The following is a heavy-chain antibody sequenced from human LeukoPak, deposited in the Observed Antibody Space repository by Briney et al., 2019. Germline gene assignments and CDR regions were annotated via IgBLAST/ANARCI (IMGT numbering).Heavy chain of an antibody. D-gene: IGHD3-22*01. CDR3: ARAYSSGNFDY. CDR2: INWNGGST. V-gene: IGHV3-20*04. Sequence: PGGSLRLSCAAFGFTFDVYGMSWVRQAPGKGLEWVSGINWNGGSTGYADSVKGRFTISRDNAKNSLYLQMNSLRAEDTALYYCARAYSSGNFDYWGQGTLVTVSS. J-gene: IGHJ4*02. CDR1: GFTFDVYG.